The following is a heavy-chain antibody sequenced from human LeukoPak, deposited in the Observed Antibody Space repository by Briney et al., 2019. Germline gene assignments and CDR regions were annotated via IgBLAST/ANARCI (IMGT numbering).Heavy chain of an antibody. Sequence: GESLQISCHSSGSIYTSYWIGWVRQLPGKGLEWMGTIYPGDSDTRYSPSFQGQVTISADKSISTAYLQWSSLKASDTAMYYCARPLRNFYSSDAFDIWGQGTMVTVSS. CDR3: ARPLRNFYSSDAFDI. J-gene: IGHJ3*02. D-gene: IGHD4-11*01. CDR1: GSIYTSYW. CDR2: IYPGDSDT. V-gene: IGHV5-51*01.